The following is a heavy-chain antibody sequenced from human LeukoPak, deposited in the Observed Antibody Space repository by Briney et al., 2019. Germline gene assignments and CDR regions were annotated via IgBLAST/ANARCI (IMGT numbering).Heavy chain of an antibody. V-gene: IGHV3-53*01. CDR2: IYSRGDT. CDR3: ARDLGGDVYDAFDI. D-gene: IGHD4-17*01. Sequence: PGGSLRLSCAASEFIVSINYMTWVRQAPGKGLEWVSLIYSRGDTKYADSVKGRFTISRDNSKNTLYLQMNSLRAEDTALYYCARDLGGDVYDAFDIWGQGTMVTVSS. CDR1: EFIVSINY. J-gene: IGHJ3*02.